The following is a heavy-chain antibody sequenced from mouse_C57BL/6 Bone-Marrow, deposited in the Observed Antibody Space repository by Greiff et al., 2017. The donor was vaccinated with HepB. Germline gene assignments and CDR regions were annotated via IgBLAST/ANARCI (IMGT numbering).Heavy chain of an antibody. CDR1: GYSITSAY. Sequence: DVKLQESGPGLAKPSQTLSLTCSVTGYSITSAYWNWIRKFPGNKLEYMGYISYSGSTYYNPSLKSRISITRDTSKNQYYLQLNSVTTEDTATYYCARYGDYGSSHYYFDYWGQGTTLTVSS. CDR3: ARYGDYGSSHYYFDY. J-gene: IGHJ2*01. V-gene: IGHV3-8*01. D-gene: IGHD1-1*01. CDR2: ISYSGST.